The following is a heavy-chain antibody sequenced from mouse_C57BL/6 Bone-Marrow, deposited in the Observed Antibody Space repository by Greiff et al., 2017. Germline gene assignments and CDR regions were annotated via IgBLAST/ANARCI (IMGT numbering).Heavy chain of an antibody. CDR2: IDPSDSST. CDR3: ARRRFPYYFDD. Sequence: VQLQQPGAELVMPGASVKLSCKTSGYTFTSHWLHWVKQRPGQGLEWIGEIDPSDSSTTYNQTFKGRATLTVDQSSSTADMQLSSLTSEDSAVYYCARRRFPYYFDDWGQGTTLTVSS. V-gene: IGHV1-69*01. CDR1: GYTFTSHW. J-gene: IGHJ2*01.